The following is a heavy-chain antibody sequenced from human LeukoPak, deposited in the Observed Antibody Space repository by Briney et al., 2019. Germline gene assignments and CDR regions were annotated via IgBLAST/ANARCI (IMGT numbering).Heavy chain of an antibody. V-gene: IGHV4-39*01. CDR2: IYYSGST. J-gene: IGHJ4*02. Sequence: SETLSLTCTASGGSISGSSYYWGWIRQPPGKGLEWIGTIYYSGSTYYNPSLKSRVSISVDTSKNQFSLRLTSVTATDTAVYYCARQGDGGRAFDYWGQGILVTVSS. CDR3: ARQGDGGRAFDY. D-gene: IGHD4-23*01. CDR1: GGSISGSSYY.